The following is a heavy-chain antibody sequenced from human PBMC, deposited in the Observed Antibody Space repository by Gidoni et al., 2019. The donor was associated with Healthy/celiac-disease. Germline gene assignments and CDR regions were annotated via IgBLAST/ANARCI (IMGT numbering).Heavy chain of an antibody. Sequence: QVQLVQSGAEVTKPWPSVQVSCKASGSPFTSYYMHWVRQAPGQGLEWMGIINPSGGSTSYAQKCQGRVTMTRDTSTSTVYMERSSLRSEDTAVYYCARAVSAAGTYWFDPWGQGTLVTVSS. CDR2: INPSGGST. J-gene: IGHJ5*02. CDR3: ARAVSAAGTYWFDP. V-gene: IGHV1-46*03. CDR1: GSPFTSYY. D-gene: IGHD6-13*01.